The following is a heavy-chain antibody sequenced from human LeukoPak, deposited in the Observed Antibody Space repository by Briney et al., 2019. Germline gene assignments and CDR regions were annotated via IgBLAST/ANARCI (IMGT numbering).Heavy chain of an antibody. D-gene: IGHD6-19*01. CDR3: AKERGIAVAGELDY. CDR1: GFTFSSYG. Sequence: PGGSLRLSCAASGFTFSSYGMHWVRPAPGKGLGWVAVISYDGSNKYYADSVKGRFTISRDNSKNTLYLQMNSLRAEDTAVYYCAKERGIAVAGELDYWGQGTLVTVSS. J-gene: IGHJ4*02. V-gene: IGHV3-30*18. CDR2: ISYDGSNK.